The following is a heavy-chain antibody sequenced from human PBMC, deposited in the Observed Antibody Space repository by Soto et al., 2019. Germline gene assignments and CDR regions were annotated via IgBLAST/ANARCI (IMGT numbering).Heavy chain of an antibody. Sequence: SETLSLTCVVYGGSFTSYYWSWIRQPPGKGLEWIGEINDSGNTNYNPSLKSRATISVGTSKNQFSLKLSSVTAADTAVYYCARRVPAAKDAFDIWGQGTMVTVSS. J-gene: IGHJ3*02. CDR2: INDSGNT. CDR3: ARRVPAAKDAFDI. V-gene: IGHV4-34*01. D-gene: IGHD2-2*01. CDR1: GGSFTSYY.